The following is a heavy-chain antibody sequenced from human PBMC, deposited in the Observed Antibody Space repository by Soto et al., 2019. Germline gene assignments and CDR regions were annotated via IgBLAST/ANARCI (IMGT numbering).Heavy chain of an antibody. CDR1: GGSIISSSYY. J-gene: IGHJ1*01. CDR2: IYYSGST. CDR3: ARHHDYGGNSGLYFQH. D-gene: IGHD4-17*01. V-gene: IGHV4-39*01. Sequence: SETLSLTCTVSGGSIISSSYYWVWIRQPPGKGLEWIGSIYYSGSTYYNPSLKSRVTISVDTSKNQFSLKLSSVTAADTAVYYCARHHDYGGNSGLYFQHWGQGTLVTVSS.